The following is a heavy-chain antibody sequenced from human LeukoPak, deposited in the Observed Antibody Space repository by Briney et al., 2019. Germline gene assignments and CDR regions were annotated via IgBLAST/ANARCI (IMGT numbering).Heavy chain of an antibody. D-gene: IGHD3-10*01. CDR1: GFTFSSYA. Sequence: GGSLRLSCAASGFTFSSYAMHWVRQAPGKGLEWVAVISYDGSNKYYADSVKGRFTSSRDNSKNTLYLQMNSLRAEDTAVYYCARDEGRGVKSVIDYWGQGTLVTVSS. CDR3: ARDEGRGVKSVIDY. V-gene: IGHV3-30*04. J-gene: IGHJ4*02. CDR2: ISYDGSNK.